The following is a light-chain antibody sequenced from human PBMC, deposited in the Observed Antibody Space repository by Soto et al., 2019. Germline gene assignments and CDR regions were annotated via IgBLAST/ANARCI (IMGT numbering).Light chain of an antibody. CDR2: RAS. CDR3: QQYNGYSQT. Sequence: DIQMTQSPSTLSASVGDRVTITCRASQSINNWLAWYQQKPGKTPKVLIYRASFLKSGVPSRFSGSGSGTEFTLTSSSLQPDDFATYYCQQYNGYSQTFGQGTKVEIK. CDR1: QSINNW. J-gene: IGKJ1*01. V-gene: IGKV1-5*03.